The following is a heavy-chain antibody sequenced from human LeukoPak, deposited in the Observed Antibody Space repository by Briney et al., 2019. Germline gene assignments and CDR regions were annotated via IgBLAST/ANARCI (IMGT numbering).Heavy chain of an antibody. CDR1: GGSISSGSYY. J-gene: IGHJ6*03. CDR3: AREGIAAAGYYYYYMDV. D-gene: IGHD6-13*01. Sequence: PSETLSLTCTVSGGSISSGSYYWSWIRQPAGKGLEWIGRIYTSGSTNYNPSLKSRVTISVDTSKNQFSLKLSSVTAADTAVYYCAREGIAAAGYYYYYMDVCGKGTTVTISS. CDR2: IYTSGST. V-gene: IGHV4-61*02.